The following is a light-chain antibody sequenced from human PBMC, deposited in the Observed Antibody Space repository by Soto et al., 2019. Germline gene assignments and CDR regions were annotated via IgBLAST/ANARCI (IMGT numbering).Light chain of an antibody. CDR2: DAS. V-gene: IGKV1-33*01. Sequence: DIQMTQSPSSLSASVGDRVTITCQASQDISDYLNWYQQRPGKAPNLLIYDASSLKPGVPSRFSGSGSVTDFTFTISSLQPEDIATYFCQQHDKLPFTFGPGTKVHIK. J-gene: IGKJ3*01. CDR3: QQHDKLPFT. CDR1: QDISDY.